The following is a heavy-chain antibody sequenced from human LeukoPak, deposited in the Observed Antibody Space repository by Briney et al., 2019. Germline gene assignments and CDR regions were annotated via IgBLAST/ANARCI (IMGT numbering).Heavy chain of an antibody. CDR2: ISSNGGST. D-gene: IGHD3-22*01. CDR1: GFTFSSYA. J-gene: IGHJ4*02. V-gene: IGHV3-64*01. CDR3: ARGGYDSSGYDY. Sequence: GGSPRLSCAASGFTFSSYAMHWVRQAPGKGLEYVSAISSNGGSTYYANSVKGRFTISRDNSKNTLYLQMGSLRAEDMAVYYCARGGYDSSGYDYWGQGTLVTVSS.